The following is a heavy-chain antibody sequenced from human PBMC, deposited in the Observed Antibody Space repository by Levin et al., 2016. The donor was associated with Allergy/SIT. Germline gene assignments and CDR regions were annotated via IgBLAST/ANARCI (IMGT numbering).Heavy chain of an antibody. CDR3: ARSPPTYYYDSSGSGPGDDFDY. Sequence: GESLKISCAASGFTFSSYWMSWVRQAPGKGLEWVANIKQDGSEKYYVDSVKGRFTISRDNAKNSLYLQMNSLRAEDTAVYYCARSPPTYYYDSSGSGPGDDFDYWGQGTLVTVSS. J-gene: IGHJ4*02. D-gene: IGHD3-22*01. V-gene: IGHV3-7*01. CDR2: IKQDGSEK. CDR1: GFTFSSYW.